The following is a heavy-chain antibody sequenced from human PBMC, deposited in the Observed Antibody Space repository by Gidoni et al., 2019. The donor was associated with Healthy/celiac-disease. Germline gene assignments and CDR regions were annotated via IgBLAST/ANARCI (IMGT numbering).Heavy chain of an antibody. CDR3: ARATYKPAELWFRKAHDY. CDR1: GGSFSGYY. V-gene: IGHV4-34*01. D-gene: IGHD3-10*01. Sequence: QVQLQQWGAGLLKPSETLSPTCAVYGGSFSGYYWSWIRQPPGKGLEWIGEINHSGSTNYNPSLKSRVTISVDTSKNQFSLKLSSVTAADTAVYYCARATYKPAELWFRKAHDYWGQGTLVTVSS. J-gene: IGHJ4*02. CDR2: INHSGST.